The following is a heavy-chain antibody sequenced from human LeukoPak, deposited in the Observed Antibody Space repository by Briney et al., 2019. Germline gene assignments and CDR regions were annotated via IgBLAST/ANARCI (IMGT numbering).Heavy chain of an antibody. CDR2: IHHSGNT. Sequence: PSETLSLTCAVSGGSISSSNWWSWVRPPPGKGLEWIGSIHHSGNTYYNPSLKSRVTISVDTSKNQFSLKLSSVTAADTAMYYCARLIDGDYANTHFDSWGQGTRVTVSS. CDR1: GGSISSSNW. V-gene: IGHV4-4*02. CDR3: ARLIDGDYANTHFDS. D-gene: IGHD4-17*01. J-gene: IGHJ4*02.